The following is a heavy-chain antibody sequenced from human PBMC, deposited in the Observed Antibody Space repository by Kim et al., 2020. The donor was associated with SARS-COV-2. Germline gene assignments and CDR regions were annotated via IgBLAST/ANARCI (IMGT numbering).Heavy chain of an antibody. CDR1: GFTFSSYA. V-gene: IGHV3-30*04. CDR3: ARAVRPSANVDY. J-gene: IGHJ4*02. CDR2: ISYDGSNK. Sequence: GGSLRLSCAASGFTFSSYAMHWVRQAPGKGLEWVAVISYDGSNKYYADSVKGRFTISRDNSKNTLYLQMNSLRAEDTAVYYCARAVRPSANVDYWGQGTLVTVSS.